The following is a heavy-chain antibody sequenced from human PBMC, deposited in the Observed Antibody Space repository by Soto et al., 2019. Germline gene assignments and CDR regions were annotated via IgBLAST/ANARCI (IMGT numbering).Heavy chain of an antibody. CDR2: ISYDGSNT. Sequence: QAHLVESGGDVVQPGTSLRLSCAASGVSFNSYDMHWVRQAPGKGPEWVAIISYDGSNTYYSDSVRGRFTISRDNSKDTLYLQMHSLRSEDTAIYYCARISRYCSGGDCHAWGQGTQVTVSS. CDR3: ARISRYCSGGDCHA. CDR1: GVSFNSYD. D-gene: IGHD2-15*01. V-gene: IGHV3-30*03. J-gene: IGHJ5*02.